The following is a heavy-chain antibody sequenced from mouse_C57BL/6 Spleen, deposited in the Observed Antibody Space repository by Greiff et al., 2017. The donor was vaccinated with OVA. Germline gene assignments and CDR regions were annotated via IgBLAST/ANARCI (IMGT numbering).Heavy chain of an antibody. CDR2: IYPRSGNT. Sequence: QVQLQQSGAELARPGASVKLSCKASGYTFTSYGISWVKQRTGQGLEWIGEIYPRSGNTYYNEKFKGKATLTADKSSSTAYMELRSRTSEDSAVYFCARDGYDYPFAYWGQGTLVTVSA. D-gene: IGHD2-4*01. CDR1: GYTFTSYG. V-gene: IGHV1-81*01. CDR3: ARDGYDYPFAY. J-gene: IGHJ3*01.